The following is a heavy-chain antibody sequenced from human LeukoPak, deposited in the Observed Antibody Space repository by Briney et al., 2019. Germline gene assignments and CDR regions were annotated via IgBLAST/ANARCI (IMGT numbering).Heavy chain of an antibody. CDR1: GGSISSSSYY. CDR2: IYYSGST. D-gene: IGHD6-13*01. Sequence: SETLSLTCTVSGGSISSSSYYWGWIRQPPGKGLEWIGSIYYSGSTYYNPSLKSRVTISVDTSKNQFSLKLSSVTAADTAVYYCARGDRVEYIAAVHWFDPWGQGTLVTVSS. V-gene: IGHV4-39*07. CDR3: ARGDRVEYIAAVHWFDP. J-gene: IGHJ5*02.